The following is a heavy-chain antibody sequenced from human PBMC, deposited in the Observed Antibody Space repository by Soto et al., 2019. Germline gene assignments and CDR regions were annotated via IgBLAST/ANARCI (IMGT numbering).Heavy chain of an antibody. Sequence: QVQLVESGGGVVQPGRSLRLSCAASGFTFSSYGMHWVRQAPGKGLEWVAVIWYDGSNKYYADFVKGRFTISRDNSKNTLYLQMNSLRAEDTAVYYCARDGRDIVVVVAATPNWYFDLWGRGTLVTVSS. CDR1: GFTFSSYG. V-gene: IGHV3-33*01. CDR3: ARDGRDIVVVVAATPNWYFDL. J-gene: IGHJ2*01. D-gene: IGHD2-15*01. CDR2: IWYDGSNK.